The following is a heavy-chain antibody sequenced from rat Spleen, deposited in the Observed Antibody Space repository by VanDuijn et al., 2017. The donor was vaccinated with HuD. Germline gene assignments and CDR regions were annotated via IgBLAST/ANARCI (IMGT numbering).Heavy chain of an antibody. V-gene: IGHV3-3*01. D-gene: IGHD1-12*02. J-gene: IGHJ3*01. Sequence: EVQLQESGPGLVKPSQSLPLTCSVTGYSITSNYCGWIRKFPGNKMEGMGYINSAGSTNCNPSLKSRISISRDTSKNQFFLQVDSVSTEDTATYYCARSDGTHYYLPFADWGQGTLVTVSS. CDR2: INSAGST. CDR1: GYSITSNYC. CDR3: ARSDGTHYYLPFAD.